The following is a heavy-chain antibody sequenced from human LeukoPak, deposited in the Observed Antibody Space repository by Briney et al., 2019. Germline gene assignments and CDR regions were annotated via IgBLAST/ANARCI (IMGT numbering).Heavy chain of an antibody. Sequence: ASVKVSCKASGGTFSSYDISWVRQAPGQGLEWMGGIIPIFGTANYAQKFQGRVTITTDESTSTAYMELSSLRSEDTAVYYCASSPEDDYGDYVGLYYFDYWGQGTLVTVSS. CDR2: IIPIFGTA. D-gene: IGHD4-17*01. J-gene: IGHJ4*02. V-gene: IGHV1-69*05. CDR1: GGTFSSYD. CDR3: ASSPEDDYGDYVGLYYFDY.